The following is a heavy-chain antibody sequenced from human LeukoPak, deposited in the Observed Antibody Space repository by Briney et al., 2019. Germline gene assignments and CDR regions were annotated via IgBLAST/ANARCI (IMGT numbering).Heavy chain of an antibody. CDR1: GGSLSSSSYY. V-gene: IGHV4-39*07. CDR3: ARGPPGTITIFGVVRGYYFDY. Sequence: SETLSLTCTVSGGSLSSSSYYWCWIRQPPGKGLEWIGRIYYSGSTYYNPSLKSRVTISVDTSKNQFSLKLSSVTAADTAVYYCARGPPGTITIFGVVRGYYFDYWGQGTLVTVSS. CDR2: IYYSGST. J-gene: IGHJ4*02. D-gene: IGHD3-3*01.